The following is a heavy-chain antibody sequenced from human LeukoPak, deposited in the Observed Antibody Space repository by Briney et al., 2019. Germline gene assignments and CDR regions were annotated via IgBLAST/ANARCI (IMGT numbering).Heavy chain of an antibody. J-gene: IGHJ4*02. V-gene: IGHV3-30*03. CDR3: ARETRVRWTDY. CDR1: GFTFSSYG. D-gene: IGHD5-24*01. CDR2: ISYDGSNK. Sequence: GRSLRLSSAASGFTFSSYGMHWVRQAPGQGLEWVALISYDGSNKYYADSVKGRFTISRDNAKNSLYLQMNSLRAEDTAVYYCARETRVRWTDYWGQGILVTVSS.